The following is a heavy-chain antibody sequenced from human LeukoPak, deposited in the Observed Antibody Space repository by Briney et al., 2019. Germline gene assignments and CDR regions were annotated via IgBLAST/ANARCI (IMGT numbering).Heavy chain of an antibody. V-gene: IGHV3-11*01. J-gene: IGHJ4*02. D-gene: IGHD3-10*01. Sequence: GGSLRLSCAASEFVFSDYYMSWIRQAPGKGLEWVSYISDSGSTIYYADSVKGRFTISRDNVKNLLYLQMNGLRAEDTAVYYCAREMEGDYGSGTFFDLWGQGNMVTVSS. CDR1: EFVFSDYY. CDR3: AREMEGDYGSGTFFDL. CDR2: ISDSGSTI.